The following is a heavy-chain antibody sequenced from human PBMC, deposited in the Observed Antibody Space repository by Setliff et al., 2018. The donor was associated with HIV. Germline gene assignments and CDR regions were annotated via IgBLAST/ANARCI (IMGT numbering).Heavy chain of an antibody. CDR3: ARQTWEYYDTLTGYYRSPKNFDS. CDR2: INHSGST. J-gene: IGHJ4*02. Sequence: KPSETLSLTCAVYGGSFSGYYWSWIRQPPGKGLEWIGEINHSGSTNYNPSLKSRVTISLDTSKNQFFLKLSSVTAPDTAIYYCARQTWEYYDTLTGYYRSPKNFDSWGQGTLVTVSS. V-gene: IGHV4-34*01. CDR1: GGSFSGYY. D-gene: IGHD3-9*01.